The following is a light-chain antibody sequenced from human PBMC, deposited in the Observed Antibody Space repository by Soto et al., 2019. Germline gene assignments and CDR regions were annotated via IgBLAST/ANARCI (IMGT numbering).Light chain of an antibody. CDR1: QSVLYSTNNKNY. J-gene: IGKJ4*01. CDR2: WAT. V-gene: IGKV4-1*01. CDR3: QQYYITPLT. Sequence: DIVMSQSADSLAVSLGERATINCKSSQSVLYSTNNKNYLAWYQQKPGQPPKLLIYWATTRESGVPDRFSGSGSGTDFTLTISSLQAEDVAVYYCQQYYITPLTFGGGTKV.